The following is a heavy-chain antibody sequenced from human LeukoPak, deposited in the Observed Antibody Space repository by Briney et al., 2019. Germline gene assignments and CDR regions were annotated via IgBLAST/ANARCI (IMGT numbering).Heavy chain of an antibody. V-gene: IGHV3-23*01. D-gene: IGHD3-10*01. CDR1: GFTFSSHG. Sequence: GGSLRLSCAASGFTFSSHGMSWVRQAPGKGLEWVSTISGSGDNTYYADSVKGRFTISRDNSKNTRYLQMNSLRAEDTAVYYCAKVTYGSGTYGAFDYWGQGTLVTVSS. J-gene: IGHJ4*02. CDR3: AKVTYGSGTYGAFDY. CDR2: ISGSGDNT.